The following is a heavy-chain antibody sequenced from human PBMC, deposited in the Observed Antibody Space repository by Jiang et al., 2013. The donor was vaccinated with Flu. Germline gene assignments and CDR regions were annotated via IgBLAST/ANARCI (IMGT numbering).Heavy chain of an antibody. D-gene: IGHD1-14*01. Sequence: HWVRPGFREGLEWVGRIRSKANSYATAYAASVKGRFTISRDDSKNTAYLQMNSLKTEDTAVYYCTSTGTDYFDYWGQGTLVTVSS. J-gene: IGHJ4*02. CDR2: IRSKANSYAT. V-gene: IGHV3-73*01. CDR3: TSTGTDYFDY.